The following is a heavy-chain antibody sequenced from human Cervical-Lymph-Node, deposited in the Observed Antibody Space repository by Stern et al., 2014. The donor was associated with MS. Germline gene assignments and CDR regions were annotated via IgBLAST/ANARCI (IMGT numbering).Heavy chain of an antibody. D-gene: IGHD4-17*01. V-gene: IGHV2-26*01. Sequence: ESGPVLVKPTETLTLTCTVSGFSLSYARMGMGVSWIRQPPGKALEWLSHIFSNDEKSYSTSLKSRLTISKDTSKSQVVLTMTDMDPVDTATYYCARMGGEYYGESDWFDPWGQGTLVTVSS. CDR2: IFSNDEK. J-gene: IGHJ5*02. CDR3: ARMGGEYYGESDWFDP. CDR1: GFSLSYARMGMG.